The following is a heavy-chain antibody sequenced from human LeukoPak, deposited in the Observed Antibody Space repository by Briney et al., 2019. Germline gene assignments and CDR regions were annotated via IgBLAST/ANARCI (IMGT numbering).Heavy chain of an antibody. CDR3: AKDIVVVPAATYGMDV. Sequence: PGGSLRLSCAASGFTSSSYAMSWVRQAPGKGLERVSAISGSGGSTYYADSVKGRFTISRDNSKNTLYLQMNSLRAEDTAVYYCAKDIVVVPAATYGMDVWGQGTTVTVSS. V-gene: IGHV3-23*01. J-gene: IGHJ6*02. CDR1: GFTSSSYA. D-gene: IGHD2-2*01. CDR2: ISGSGGST.